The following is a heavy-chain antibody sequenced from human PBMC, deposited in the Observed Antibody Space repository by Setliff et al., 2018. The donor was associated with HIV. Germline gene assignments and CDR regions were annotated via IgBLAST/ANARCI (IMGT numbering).Heavy chain of an antibody. Sequence: SVKVSCKASGYTFTSYGISWVRQAPGQGLEWMGGIIPIFGTPDYAQKFQGRITITADESTSTAYMELRSLRSEDTAVYYCARGLSFYDPGGFDYWGQGTLVTVSS. CDR3: ARGLSFYDPGGFDY. CDR1: GYTFTSYG. CDR2: IIPIFGTP. V-gene: IGHV1-69*13. J-gene: IGHJ4*02. D-gene: IGHD3-22*01.